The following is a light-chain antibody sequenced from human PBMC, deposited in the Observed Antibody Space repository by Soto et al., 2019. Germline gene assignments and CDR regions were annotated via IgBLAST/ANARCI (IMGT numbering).Light chain of an antibody. CDR2: EDT. Sequence: QSALTQPASVSGSPGQSITISCTGTSRDVGSYDLVSWYQQPPGKAPKLMIYEDTKRPSGISTRFSGSKSGNAASLTISGLQAEDEAEYYCCSYAGSGTFVFCPGTKLTVL. CDR1: SRDVGSYDL. J-gene: IGLJ1*01. CDR3: CSYAGSGTFV. V-gene: IGLV2-23*01.